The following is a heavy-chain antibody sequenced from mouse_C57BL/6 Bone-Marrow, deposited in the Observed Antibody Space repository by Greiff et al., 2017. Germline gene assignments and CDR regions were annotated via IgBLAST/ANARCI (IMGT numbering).Heavy chain of an antibody. Sequence: EVTLVESGGGLVQPGGSLKLSCAASGFTFSDYYMYWVRQTPEKRLEWVAYISNGGGSTYYPDTVKGRFTISRDNAKNTLYLQMSRLKSEDTAMYYCARRPPWDYYAMDYWGQGTSVTVSS. CDR2: ISNGGGST. J-gene: IGHJ4*01. CDR1: GFTFSDYY. CDR3: ARRPPWDYYAMDY. V-gene: IGHV5-12*01. D-gene: IGHD4-1*01.